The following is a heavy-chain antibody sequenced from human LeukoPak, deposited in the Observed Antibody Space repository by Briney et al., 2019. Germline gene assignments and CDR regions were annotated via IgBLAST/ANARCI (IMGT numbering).Heavy chain of an antibody. CDR3: ATSSAYYYFDFDY. J-gene: IGHJ4*02. D-gene: IGHD3-22*01. V-gene: IGHV3-30*02. CDR1: GFSFSSYG. CDR2: IRYDGSNK. Sequence: QPGGSLRLSCAASGFSFSSYGMHWVRQAPGKGLEWVAFIRYDGSNKYYADSVKGRFTMSRDNAKNSLYLQMNSLRAEDTAVYYCATSSAYYYFDFDYWGQGTLVTVSS.